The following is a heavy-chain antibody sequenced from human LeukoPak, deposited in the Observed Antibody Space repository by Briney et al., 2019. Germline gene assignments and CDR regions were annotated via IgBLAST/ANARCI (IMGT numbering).Heavy chain of an antibody. J-gene: IGHJ4*02. CDR3: ARRDIVATIDS. CDR2: IYYSGRT. Sequence: KPSETLSLTCTVSGGSISSSNYYWAWIRQPPGKGLEWIGSIYYSGRTFYNPSLKSRLTISADTSKNQFSLTLTSVNAADTAVYYCARRDIVATIDSWGQGTLVTVSS. CDR1: GGSISSSNYY. V-gene: IGHV4-39*01. D-gene: IGHD5-12*01.